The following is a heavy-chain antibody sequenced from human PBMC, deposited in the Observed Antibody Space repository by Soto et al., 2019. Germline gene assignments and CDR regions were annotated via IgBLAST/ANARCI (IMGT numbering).Heavy chain of an antibody. CDR1: GLTFSSYW. D-gene: IGHD1-26*01. Sequence: EVQLVESGGGLVQPGGSLRLSCAASGLTFSSYWMHWVRQVPGKGLVWVSRVNSDGSFTTYADSVKGRFTISRDNAKNTLYLQMNSLRAEDTALYYCVRETPSVEHYYFYMDVWGKGTTVTVSS. CDR3: VRETPSVEHYYFYMDV. CDR2: VNSDGSFT. V-gene: IGHV3-74*01. J-gene: IGHJ6*03.